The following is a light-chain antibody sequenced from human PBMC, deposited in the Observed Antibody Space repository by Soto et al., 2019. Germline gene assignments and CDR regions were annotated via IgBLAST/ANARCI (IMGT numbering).Light chain of an antibody. Sequence: DIQMTQSPSSLSASIGDRVTITCRASQGIGNYLAWYQQKPGKVPKLLIYAASPLQSGVPSRFSGSGSGTDFTLTIRGLQPEDVATYYCQKYNGALWAFGQGTKVDIK. J-gene: IGKJ1*01. CDR2: AAS. V-gene: IGKV1-27*01. CDR1: QGIGNY. CDR3: QKYNGALWA.